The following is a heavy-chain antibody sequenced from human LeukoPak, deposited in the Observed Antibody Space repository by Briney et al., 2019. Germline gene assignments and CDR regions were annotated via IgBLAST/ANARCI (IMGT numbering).Heavy chain of an antibody. V-gene: IGHV3-30*18. J-gene: IGHJ4*02. D-gene: IGHD6-13*01. CDR3: AKDRETTASGTFDF. CDR2: ISDDGRNK. Sequence: PGRSLRLSCAASGFTFNNYGMHYVRQAPGKGLEWVAVISDDGRNKNYADSVKGRFTTSRDSSNNTLYLQMNSLRAEDTGVYFCAKDRETTASGTFDFRGQGTLVTVSS. CDR1: GFTFNNYG.